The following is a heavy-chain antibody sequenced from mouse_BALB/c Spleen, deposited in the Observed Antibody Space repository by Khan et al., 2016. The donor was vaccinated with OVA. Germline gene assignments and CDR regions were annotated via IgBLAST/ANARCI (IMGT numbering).Heavy chain of an antibody. J-gene: IGHJ1*01. CDR3: SRGYDWYFDV. V-gene: IGHV6-6*02. D-gene: IGHD2-2*01. CDR2: IRLKSNIYAT. Sequence: EVQLQESGGGLVQPGGSMKLSCVASGFTFSNYWMNWVRQSPEKGLEWVAEIRLKSNIYATHYAESVKGRFTISRDDSKSSVYLQMNNLRAEDTGIYYCSRGYDWYFDVWGAGTTVTVSS. CDR1: GFTFSNYW.